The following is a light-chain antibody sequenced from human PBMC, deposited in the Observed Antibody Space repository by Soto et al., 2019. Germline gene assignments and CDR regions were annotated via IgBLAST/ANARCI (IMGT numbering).Light chain of an antibody. CDR2: LNSDGSP. V-gene: IGLV4-69*01. J-gene: IGLJ1*01. CDR3: QTWGTGIHV. Sequence: QSVLTQSPSASASLGASVKLTCTLSSGHSSYAIAWHQQQPEKGPRYLMKLNSDGSPSRGDGIPDRFSGSSSGAERYLIISRLQSEDEADYYCQTWGTGIHVFGTGTKVTVL. CDR1: SGHSSYA.